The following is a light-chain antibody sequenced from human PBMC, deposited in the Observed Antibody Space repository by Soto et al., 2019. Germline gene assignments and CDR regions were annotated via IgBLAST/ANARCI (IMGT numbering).Light chain of an antibody. J-gene: IGKJ4*01. CDR1: QSVSSTY. CDR2: GTS. CDR3: QQYGSSPLT. Sequence: EIVLTQSPGTLSLSPGERATLSCRASQSVSSTYLGWYQQQPGQXPRLLMSGTSNRATGTPDRFSGSGSGTDLTITISRLEPEDFAVYYCQQYGSSPLTFGGGTKVDIK. V-gene: IGKV3-20*01.